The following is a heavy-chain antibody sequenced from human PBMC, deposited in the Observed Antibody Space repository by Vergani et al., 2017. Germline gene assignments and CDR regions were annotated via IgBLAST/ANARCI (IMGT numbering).Heavy chain of an antibody. CDR3: ARDHYYDSSGHDAFDI. CDR1: GFTFSSYA. Sequence: QVQLVESGGGVVQPGRSLRLSCAASGFTFSSYAMHWVRQAPGKGLEWVAVISSDGSNKYYADSMKGRFTISRDNSKNTLYLQMNSLRAEDTAVYYCARDHYYDSSGHDAFDIWGQGTMVTVSS. D-gene: IGHD3-22*01. V-gene: IGHV3-30*04. J-gene: IGHJ3*02. CDR2: ISSDGSNK.